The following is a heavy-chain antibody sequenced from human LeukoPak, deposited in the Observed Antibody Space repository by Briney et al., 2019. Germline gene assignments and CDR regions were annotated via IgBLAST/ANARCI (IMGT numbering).Heavy chain of an antibody. CDR2: ISGSGDST. V-gene: IGHV3-23*01. J-gene: IGHJ4*02. CDR1: GFTFSSYA. D-gene: IGHD2-2*01. Sequence: GGSLRLSCAASGFTFSSYAMSWVRQAPGKGLEWLSFISGSGDSTHYADSVKGRFTISRDNSKNTLDLQMNSLRAEDTAVYYCAKDPGHCTSSFCYENYWGQGTLVTVSS. CDR3: AKDPGHCTSSFCYENY.